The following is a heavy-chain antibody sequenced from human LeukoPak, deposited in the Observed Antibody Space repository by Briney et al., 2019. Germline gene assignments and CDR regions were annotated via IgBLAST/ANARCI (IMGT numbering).Heavy chain of an antibody. CDR3: ARSSLGPAAFDI. Sequence: SVKVSCKASGYTFTGYYMHWVRQAPGQGLEWMGGIIPIFGTANYAQKFQGRVTITADESTSTAYMELSSLRSEDTAVYYCARSSLGPAAFDIWGQGTMVTVSS. J-gene: IGHJ3*02. D-gene: IGHD2-2*01. CDR2: IIPIFGTA. CDR1: GYTFTGYY. V-gene: IGHV1-69*13.